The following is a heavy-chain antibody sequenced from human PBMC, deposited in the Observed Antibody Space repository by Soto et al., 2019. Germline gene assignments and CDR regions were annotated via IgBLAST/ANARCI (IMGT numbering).Heavy chain of an antibody. CDR2: INPYSGGT. CDR3: ARVSCSSTSCYPRYYYYGMDV. D-gene: IGHD2-2*01. Sequence: ASVKVSCKAFGYTFTGYYIHWVRQAPGQGLEWMGWINPYSGGTQYIQKFQGWVTMTRDTSISTAYMDLTRLRSDDTAVYYCARVSCSSTSCYPRYYYYGMDVWGQGTTVTVSS. J-gene: IGHJ6*02. V-gene: IGHV1-2*04. CDR1: GYTFTGYY.